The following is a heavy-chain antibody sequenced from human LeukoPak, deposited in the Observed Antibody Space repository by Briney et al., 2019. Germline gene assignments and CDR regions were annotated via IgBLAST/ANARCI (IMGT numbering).Heavy chain of an antibody. V-gene: IGHV3-23*01. D-gene: IGHD3-22*01. J-gene: IGHJ4*02. CDR1: GLTVSSNY. Sequence: GGSLRLSCAPFGLTVSSNYMSWVRQAPGKGLEWVSTISGSGGSTSYADSVKGRFTISRDNSKNTLYLQMNSLRAEDTALYYCAKNSRSSGYYLDYWGQGTLVTVSS. CDR2: ISGSGGST. CDR3: AKNSRSSGYYLDY.